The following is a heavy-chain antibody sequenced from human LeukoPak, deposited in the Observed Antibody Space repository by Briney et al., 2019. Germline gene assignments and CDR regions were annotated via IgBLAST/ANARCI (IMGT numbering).Heavy chain of an antibody. D-gene: IGHD6-19*01. J-gene: IGHJ4*02. CDR2: INHSGST. CDR3: ARGSSGWAAAVDY. Sequence: PSETLPLTCAVYGVSFSGYYWSWIRQPPGKGLEWIGEINHSGSTNYNPSLKSRVTISVDTSKNQFSLKLSSVTAADTAVYYCARGSSGWAAAVDYWGQGTLVTVSS. V-gene: IGHV4-34*01. CDR1: GVSFSGYY.